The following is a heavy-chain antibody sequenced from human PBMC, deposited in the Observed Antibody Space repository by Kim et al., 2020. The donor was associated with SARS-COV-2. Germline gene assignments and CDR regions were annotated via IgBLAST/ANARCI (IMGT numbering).Heavy chain of an antibody. CDR1: GFPFSAHP. J-gene: IGHJ4*02. V-gene: IGHV3-48*02. Sequence: GGSLRLSCAASGFPFSAHPMTWVRQAPGKGLEWVSYIRHDASIIYYANSVKGRFTISRDNARNSLYLQMNSLREEDTAVYYCARDMLITGADDKWGQGTLVTVS. CDR2: IRHDASII. D-gene: IGHD3-16*01. CDR3: ARDMLITGADDK.